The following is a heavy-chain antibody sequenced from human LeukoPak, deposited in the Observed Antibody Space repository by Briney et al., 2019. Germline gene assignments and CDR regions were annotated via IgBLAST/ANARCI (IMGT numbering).Heavy chain of an antibody. CDR3: VRDGGVSGYDLLDY. Sequence: GGSLRLSCAASGFTFSNYWMTGVPQAPGKGLEGVAHINQDGREEHYMDSLKARFPISRDNAKNSLSLQMNSLRAEDTAVYYCVRDGGVSGYDLLDYWGQGTLVTVSS. CDR2: INQDGREE. D-gene: IGHD5-12*01. J-gene: IGHJ4*02. V-gene: IGHV3-7*01. CDR1: GFTFSNYW.